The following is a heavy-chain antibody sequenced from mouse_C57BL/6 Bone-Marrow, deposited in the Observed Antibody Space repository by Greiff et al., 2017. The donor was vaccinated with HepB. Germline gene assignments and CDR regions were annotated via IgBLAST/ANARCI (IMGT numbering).Heavy chain of an antibody. D-gene: IGHD1-1*01. Sequence: EVQLQESGGGLVKPGGSLKLSCAASGFTFSSYAMSWVRQTPEKRLEWVATISDGGSYTYYPDNVKGRFTISRDNAKNNLYLQMSHLKSEDTAMYYCARERDYYGSSEGFAYWGQGTLVTVSA. V-gene: IGHV5-4*01. J-gene: IGHJ3*01. CDR1: GFTFSSYA. CDR2: ISDGGSYT. CDR3: ARERDYYGSSEGFAY.